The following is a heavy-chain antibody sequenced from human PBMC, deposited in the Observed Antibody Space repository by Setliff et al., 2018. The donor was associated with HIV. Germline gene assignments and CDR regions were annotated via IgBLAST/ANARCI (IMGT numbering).Heavy chain of an antibody. CDR1: GDSISNSY. J-gene: IGHJ4*02. Sequence: PSETLFLTCTVSGDSISNSYWSWIRQPPGKGLEWIGCIDDSGTTNYNPSLETRVTISIDTSKKQFSLKLSSVTAADTAIYFCAREDNYYSDSIGYSFFDYWGQGTQVTAPQ. CDR3: AREDNYYSDSIGYSFFDY. CDR2: IDDSGTT. D-gene: IGHD3-22*01. V-gene: IGHV4-59*01.